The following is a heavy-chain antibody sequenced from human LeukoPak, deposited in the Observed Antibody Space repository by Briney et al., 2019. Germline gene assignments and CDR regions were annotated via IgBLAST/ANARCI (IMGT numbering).Heavy chain of an antibody. V-gene: IGHV3-53*01. Sequence: GGSLRLSCLASGLTVNDNYMRWVRQAPGKGLQWVSVMFSDGRTFYGASVGGRFTISRDLARNTLLLQMHSLRADDTAVHYCARTNPVYGDYDYWGQGTLVTVSS. J-gene: IGHJ4*02. CDR1: GLTVNDNY. CDR3: ARTNPVYGDYDY. D-gene: IGHD4-17*01. CDR2: MFSDGRT.